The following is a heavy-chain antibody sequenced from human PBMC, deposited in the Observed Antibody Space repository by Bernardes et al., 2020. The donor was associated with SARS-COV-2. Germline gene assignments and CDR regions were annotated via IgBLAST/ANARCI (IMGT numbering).Heavy chain of an antibody. CDR3: AKDYYYDSRGYYSPLDY. CDR1: GFTFSSYN. D-gene: IGHD3-22*01. Sequence: GWSLRLSCAASGFTFSSYNINWVRQAPGKGLEWVSYISSSSSTIYYADSVEGRFTISRDNAKNSLYLQMNSLRAEDTAVYYCAKDYYYDSRGYYSPLDYWGQGTLVTVSS. V-gene: IGHV3-48*01. CDR2: ISSSSSTI. J-gene: IGHJ4*02.